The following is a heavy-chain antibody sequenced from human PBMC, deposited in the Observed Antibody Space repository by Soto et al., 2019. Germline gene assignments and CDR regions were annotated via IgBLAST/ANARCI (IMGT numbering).Heavy chain of an antibody. CDR2: IKSKTDGGTT. CDR3: PPAPLSGRSFGGG. Sequence: GGSLRLSCAASGFTFSNAWMSWVRQAPGKGLEWVGRIKSKTDGGTTDYAAPVKGRFTISRDDSKNTLYLQMNSLKTEDTAVYYRPPAPLSGRSFGGGWGQGTLVTVSS. J-gene: IGHJ4*02. D-gene: IGHD3-16*01. CDR1: GFTFSNAW. V-gene: IGHV3-15*01.